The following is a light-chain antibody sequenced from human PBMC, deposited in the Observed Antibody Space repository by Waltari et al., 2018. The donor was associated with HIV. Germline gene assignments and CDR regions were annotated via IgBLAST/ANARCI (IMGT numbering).Light chain of an antibody. J-gene: IGKJ3*01. CDR2: DAS. CDR3: QQFNSYPLT. Sequence: AIQFALCPSPLSASIGDRVTITCRASQGMSSALAWYQQKPGNIPKLLIYDASTLQSGVPSRFSGSGSGTDFTLTISYLQPEDFATYYCQQFNSYPLTFGPGTKVDIK. CDR1: QGMSSA. V-gene: IGKV1-13*02.